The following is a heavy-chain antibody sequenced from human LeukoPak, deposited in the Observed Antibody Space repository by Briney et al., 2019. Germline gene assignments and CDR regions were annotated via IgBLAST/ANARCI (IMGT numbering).Heavy chain of an antibody. CDR3: ARGHGSGFPYYYYYMDV. CDR2: IYYSGST. Sequence: SETLSLTCTVSGGSISSYYWSWIRQPPGKGLEWIGYIYYSGSTNYNPSLKSRVTISVDTSKNQFSLKLSSVTAADTAVYYCARGHGSGFPYYYYYMDVWGKGTTVTISS. D-gene: IGHD3-10*01. J-gene: IGHJ6*03. CDR1: GGSISSYY. V-gene: IGHV4-59*01.